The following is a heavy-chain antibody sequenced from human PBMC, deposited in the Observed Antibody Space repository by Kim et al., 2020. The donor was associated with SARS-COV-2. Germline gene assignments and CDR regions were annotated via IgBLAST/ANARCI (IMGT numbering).Heavy chain of an antibody. CDR1: GGSISSGGYY. V-gene: IGHV4-31*03. CDR3: ARDEMRVATIGFYYYYGMDV. CDR2: IYYSGST. D-gene: IGHD5-12*01. J-gene: IGHJ6*02. Sequence: SETLSLTCTVSGGSISSGGYYWSWIRQHPGKGLEWIGYIYYSGSTYYNPSLKSRVTISVDTSKNQFSLKLSSVTAADTAVYYCARDEMRVATIGFYYYYGMDVWGQGTTVTVSS.